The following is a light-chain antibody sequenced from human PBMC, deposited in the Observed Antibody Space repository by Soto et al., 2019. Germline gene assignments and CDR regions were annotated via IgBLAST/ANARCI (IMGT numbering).Light chain of an antibody. CDR1: SSDVGAYNY. J-gene: IGLJ1*01. Sequence: QSALTQPASVSGSPGQSIAISCTGTSSDVGAYNYVSWYQQHPGKAPKLMIYDVSNRPSGVSNRFSGSKSDNTASLTISGLHAEDEADYYCSSYMSSSTYVFGTGTKLTVL. V-gene: IGLV2-14*03. CDR2: DVS. CDR3: SSYMSSSTYV.